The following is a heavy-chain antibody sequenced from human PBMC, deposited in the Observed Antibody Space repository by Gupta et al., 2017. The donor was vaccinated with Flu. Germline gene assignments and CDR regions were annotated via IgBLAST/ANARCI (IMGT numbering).Heavy chain of an antibody. J-gene: IGHJ4*02. CDR2: VYWDDNK. D-gene: IGHD3-9*01. CDR3: AHGAGWLSDY. CDR1: GFSLSASAVG. Sequence: QITLTESGPTLVKPTQTLTLTCTFSGFSLSASAVGVGWIRQPPGKAPEWLALVYWDDNKQYSPSLKSRLTVTKDTSKNQVVLTMTTMDPVDTATYYCAHGAGWLSDYWGQGILVTVSS. V-gene: IGHV2-5*02.